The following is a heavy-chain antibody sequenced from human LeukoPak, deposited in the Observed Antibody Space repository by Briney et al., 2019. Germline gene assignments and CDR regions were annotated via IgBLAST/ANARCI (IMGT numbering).Heavy chain of an antibody. Sequence: SETLSLTCAVSGASFSSYYWNWIRQSPGKGLEWLGNIHYRGTTNYNPSLKNRVTLSLDTSKSQFVLKVTSVTAADTAVYYCARDEHGDFQGFDYWGQGTRVTVSS. CDR2: IHYRGTT. CDR3: ARDEHGDFQGFDY. CDR1: GASFSSYY. D-gene: IGHD4-17*01. J-gene: IGHJ4*02. V-gene: IGHV4-59*13.